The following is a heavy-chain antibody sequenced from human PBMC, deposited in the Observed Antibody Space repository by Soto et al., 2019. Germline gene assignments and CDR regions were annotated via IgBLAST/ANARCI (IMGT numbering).Heavy chain of an antibody. Sequence: EVQLLESGGGLVQPGGSLRLSCAASGFTFSSYSMNWVRQAPGKGLEWVSYISSSSSTIYYADSVKGRFTISRDNAKNSLYLQMNSLRAEDTAVYYCARDGYCSSTSCYGDYYYYYMDVWGKGTTVTVSS. J-gene: IGHJ6*03. CDR2: ISSSSSTI. V-gene: IGHV3-48*01. CDR3: ARDGYCSSTSCYGDYYYYYMDV. CDR1: GFTFSSYS. D-gene: IGHD2-2*03.